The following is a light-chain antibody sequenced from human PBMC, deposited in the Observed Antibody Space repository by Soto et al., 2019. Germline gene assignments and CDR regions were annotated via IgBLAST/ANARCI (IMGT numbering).Light chain of an antibody. CDR3: SSYKSSSTYV. CDR1: SSDVGGYNY. V-gene: IGLV2-14*01. CDR2: EVS. Sequence: QSALTQPRSVSGSPGQSVTISCIGTSSDVGGYNYVSWYQQHPGKAPKLMIYEVSNRPSGVSNRFSGSKSGNTASLTISGLQAEDEADYYCSSYKSSSTYVFGTGTKVTVL. J-gene: IGLJ1*01.